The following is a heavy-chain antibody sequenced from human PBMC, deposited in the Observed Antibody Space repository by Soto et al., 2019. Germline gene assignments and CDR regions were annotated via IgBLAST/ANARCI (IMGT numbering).Heavy chain of an antibody. CDR3: TKDIRVSNDFYGMDV. CDR2: ISWNSGTI. V-gene: IGHV3-9*01. D-gene: IGHD6-13*01. CDR1: GFIFDDFA. J-gene: IGHJ6*02. Sequence: SLRLSCAASGFIFDDFAMYWVRQSPGKGLEWVSGISWNSGTIGYADSVKGRFTISRDNAQNSLFLQMNSLRPEDTAVYYCTKDIRVSNDFYGMDVWGQGTTVTVSS.